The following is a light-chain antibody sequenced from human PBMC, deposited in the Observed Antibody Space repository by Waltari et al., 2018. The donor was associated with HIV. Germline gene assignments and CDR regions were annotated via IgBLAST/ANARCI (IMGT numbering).Light chain of an antibody. J-gene: IGLJ3*02. CDR2: DNN. CDR3: GTWDSSLSAWV. Sequence: QSVLTQPPSVSAAPGQKVTISCSGSSSNIGKNYVCWYQQLPGTAPKLLIYDNNKRPPGIPDRFSGSKSGTSATLGITGLQTGDEADYYCGTWDSSLSAWVFGGGTKLTVL. CDR1: SSNIGKNY. V-gene: IGLV1-51*01.